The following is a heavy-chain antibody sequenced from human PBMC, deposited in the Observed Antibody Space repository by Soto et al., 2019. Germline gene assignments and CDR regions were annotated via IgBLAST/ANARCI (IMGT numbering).Heavy chain of an antibody. Sequence: QVQLVQSGAEVMKPGASVKVSCKASGGTFSSYAISWVRQAPGQGLEWMGGIIPLFGTANYAKKFQGRVPLNADKSTSTAYTELSSLISEHTAVYYGARDGLTSGGYYYGMHVWGQETTVTVSS. J-gene: IGHJ6*02. D-gene: IGHD3-16*01. CDR3: ARDGLTSGGYYYGMHV. V-gene: IGHV1-69*06. CDR1: GGTFSSYA. CDR2: IIPLFGTA.